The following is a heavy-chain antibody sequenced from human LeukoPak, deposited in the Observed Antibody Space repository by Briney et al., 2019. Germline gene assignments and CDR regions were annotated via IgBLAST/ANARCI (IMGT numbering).Heavy chain of an antibody. J-gene: IGHJ4*02. CDR3: ARDPAAWDY. Sequence: GGSLRLSCAASGFIFSRYGMNWVRQAPGKGLEWVAVIWYDGSKKYYAESMKGRFSISRDNTKNSLYLQMNSLRAEDTAVYYCARDPAAWDYWGQGTLVTVSS. CDR2: IWYDGSKK. D-gene: IGHD6-13*01. V-gene: IGHV3-33*01. CDR1: GFIFSRYG.